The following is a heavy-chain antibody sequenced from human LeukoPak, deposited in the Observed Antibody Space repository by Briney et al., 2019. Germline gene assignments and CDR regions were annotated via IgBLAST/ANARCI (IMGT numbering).Heavy chain of an antibody. Sequence: GASVKVSCKASGGTFSSYAISWVRQAPGQGLEWMGGIIPIFGTANYAQKFQGRVTITADESTSTAYMELSSLRSEDTAVYYCAGGDIVVVPAASGFDYWGQGTLVTVSS. D-gene: IGHD2-2*01. CDR2: IIPIFGTA. J-gene: IGHJ4*02. CDR1: GGTFSSYA. V-gene: IGHV1-69*13. CDR3: AGGDIVVVPAASGFDY.